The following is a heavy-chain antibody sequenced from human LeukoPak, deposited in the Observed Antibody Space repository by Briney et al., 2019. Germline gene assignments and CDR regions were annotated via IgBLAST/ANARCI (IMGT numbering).Heavy chain of an antibody. CDR1: GFTFSSYS. CDR2: ISSCSSYI. V-gene: IGHV3-21*01. CDR3: ARDRSYYGSGSYPLNGMDV. J-gene: IGHJ6*04. D-gene: IGHD3-10*01. Sequence: GGSLRLSCAASGFTFSSYSMNWVRQAPGKGLEWVSSISSCSSYIYYADSVKGRFTISRDNAKNSLYLQMNSLRAEDTAVYYCARDRSYYGSGSYPLNGMDVWGKGTTVTVSS.